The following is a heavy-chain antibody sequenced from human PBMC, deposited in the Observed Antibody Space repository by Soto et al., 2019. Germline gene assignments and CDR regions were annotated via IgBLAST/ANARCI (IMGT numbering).Heavy chain of an antibody. Sequence: QVQLVQSGAEVKKPGASVKVSCKASGYTFIHYYIPWVRQAPGQGLEWMATINPNGGSTNYAQKFRGRLTVTSDTSTTTFSMQLNSLGSDDTAVYFCARSLLQGDFWGQGTLVTVSS. J-gene: IGHJ4*02. D-gene: IGHD2-21*01. CDR3: ARSLLQGDF. V-gene: IGHV1-46*01. CDR2: INPNGGST. CDR1: GYTFIHYY.